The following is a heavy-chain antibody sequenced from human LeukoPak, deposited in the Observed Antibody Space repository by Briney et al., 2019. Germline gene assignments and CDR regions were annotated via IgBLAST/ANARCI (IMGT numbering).Heavy chain of an antibody. CDR2: IYTSGST. CDR3: ARDGAPVVPAARRGHGMDV. V-gene: IGHV4-4*07. CDR1: GGSISSYY. D-gene: IGHD2-2*01. J-gene: IGHJ6*02. Sequence: SETLSLTCTVSGGSISSYYWSWIRQPAGKGLEWIGRIYTSGSTNYNPSLRGRVTMSVDTSKNQFSLKLSSVTAADTAVYYCARDGAPVVPAARRGHGMDVWGQGTTVTVSS.